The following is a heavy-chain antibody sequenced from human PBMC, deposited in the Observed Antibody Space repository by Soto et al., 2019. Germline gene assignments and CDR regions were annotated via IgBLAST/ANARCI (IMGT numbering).Heavy chain of an antibody. Sequence: ESLKISRTGAGYSFTSYWISWVRQMPGKSLEWMGRIGRSASYSNYCPTFQGHITMSADKSISTAYLQWSSLKASDAAMYYCARLRYGYGGFVCFDPWGEGTLVTVSS. D-gene: IGHD4-17*01. CDR2: IGRSASYS. J-gene: IGHJ5*02. V-gene: IGHV5-10-1*01. CDR3: ARLRYGYGGFVCFDP. CDR1: GYSFTSYW.